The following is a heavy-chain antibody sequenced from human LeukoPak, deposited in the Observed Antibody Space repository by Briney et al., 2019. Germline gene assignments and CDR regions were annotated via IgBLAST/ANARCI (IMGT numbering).Heavy chain of an antibody. CDR1: GFIVSSNY. CDR2: IYTDGST. CDR3: ARDGHGDIDY. Sequence: GGSLRLSCAASGFIVSSNYMSWVRQPPGKGLEWVSIIYTDGSTYHADSVKGRFTISRDNSKNTLYLQMSSLRAEDTAVYYCARDGHGDIDYWGQGTLVTVSS. D-gene: IGHD4-17*01. J-gene: IGHJ4*02. V-gene: IGHV3-53*01.